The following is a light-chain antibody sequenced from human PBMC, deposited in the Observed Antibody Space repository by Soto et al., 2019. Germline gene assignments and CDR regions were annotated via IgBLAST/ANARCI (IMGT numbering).Light chain of an antibody. Sequence: QSALTQPRSVSGSPGQSVTISCTGTSSDVGGYNSVSWYQQHPGQAPKLLIYDVTKRPSGVPDRFSGSKSDNTASLTISGLQAEDEADYYCCSYAGSYTFVFGIGTKVTVL. CDR3: CSYAGSYTFV. J-gene: IGLJ1*01. CDR1: SSDVGGYNS. V-gene: IGLV2-11*01. CDR2: DVT.